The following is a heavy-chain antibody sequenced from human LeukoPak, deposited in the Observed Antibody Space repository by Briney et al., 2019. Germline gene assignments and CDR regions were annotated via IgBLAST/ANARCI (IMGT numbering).Heavy chain of an antibody. J-gene: IGHJ2*01. CDR3: ARDDPSRVPFDP. CDR1: GGSISSYY. Sequence: PSETLSLTCTVSGGSISSYYWSWIRQPPGKGLEWIGYIYYSGSTNYNPSLKSRVTISVDTSKNQFSLKLSSVTAADTAVYYCARDDPSRVPFDPWGRGTLVTVSS. CDR2: IYYSGST. V-gene: IGHV4-59*01.